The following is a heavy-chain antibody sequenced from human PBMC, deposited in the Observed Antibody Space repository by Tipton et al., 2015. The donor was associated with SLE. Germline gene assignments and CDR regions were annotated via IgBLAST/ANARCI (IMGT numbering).Heavy chain of an antibody. CDR2: SYYRSQWYN. V-gene: IGHV6-1*01. D-gene: IGHD2-21*01. Sequence: GLVKPSQTLSLTCAISGDSVFSDSAAWNWIRQSPSSGLEWLGRSYYRSQWYNEYAVSVESRITINPDTSSNQFSLQLNSVTPEDTAVYYCARGQCGGDCYDYWGQGTQVTVSS. J-gene: IGHJ4*02. CDR3: ARGQCGGDCYDY. CDR1: GDSVFSDSAA.